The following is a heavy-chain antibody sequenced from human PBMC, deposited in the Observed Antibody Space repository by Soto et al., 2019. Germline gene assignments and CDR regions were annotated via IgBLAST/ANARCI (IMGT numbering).Heavy chain of an antibody. CDR3: ARDREYYESSGLYFDY. V-gene: IGHV4-59*01. CDR2: IYYGWNT. J-gene: IGHJ4*02. D-gene: IGHD3-22*01. CDR1: GGSISDYY. Sequence: SETLSLTCTVSGGSISDYYWSWIRQPPGKGLEWIGYIYYGWNTNYDPSLKSRVTISVDTSKNQFSLKLISVTAADTAVYYCARDREYYESSGLYFDYWGQGTLVTVSS.